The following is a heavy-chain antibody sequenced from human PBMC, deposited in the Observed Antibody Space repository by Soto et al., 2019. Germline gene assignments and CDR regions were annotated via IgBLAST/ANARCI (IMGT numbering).Heavy chain of an antibody. Sequence: ASVKVSCKASGGTFSSYAISWVRQAPGQGLEWMGEIIPIFGTANYAQKFQGRVTITADESTSTAYMELSSLRSEDTAVYYCARDFGSSPNYYYYGMDVWGQGTTVTVSS. V-gene: IGHV1-69*13. D-gene: IGHD6-6*01. CDR1: GGTFSSYA. CDR3: ARDFGSSPNYYYYGMDV. CDR2: IIPIFGTA. J-gene: IGHJ6*02.